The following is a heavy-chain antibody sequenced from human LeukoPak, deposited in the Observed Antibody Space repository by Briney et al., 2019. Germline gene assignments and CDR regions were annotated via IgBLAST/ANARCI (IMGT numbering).Heavy chain of an antibody. CDR1: GFTFSSYS. D-gene: IGHD2/OR15-2a*01. Sequence: GGSLRLSCAASGFTFSSYSMNWVRQAPGNGLEWVSYISSSSSTIYYADSVKGRFTISRDNAKDSLYLQMNSLRDEDTAVYYCARGGGPYFLNWFDPWGQGTLVTVSS. V-gene: IGHV3-48*02. J-gene: IGHJ5*02. CDR2: ISSSSSTI. CDR3: ARGGGPYFLNWFDP.